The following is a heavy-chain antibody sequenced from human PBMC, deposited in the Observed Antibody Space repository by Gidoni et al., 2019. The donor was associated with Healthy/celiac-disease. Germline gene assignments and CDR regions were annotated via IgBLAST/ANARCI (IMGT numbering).Heavy chain of an antibody. CDR1: GGSISSSSYY. CDR2: IYYSGST. J-gene: IGHJ3*02. D-gene: IGHD3-10*01. CDR3: ARALEFAFDI. V-gene: IGHV4-39*07. Sequence: QLQLQESGPGLVKPSETLSLTCTVSGGSISSSSYYWGWIRQPPGKGLEWIGIIYYSGSTYYNPSLKSRVTISVDTSKTQFSLKLSSVTAADTAVYYCARALEFAFDIWGQGTMVTVSS.